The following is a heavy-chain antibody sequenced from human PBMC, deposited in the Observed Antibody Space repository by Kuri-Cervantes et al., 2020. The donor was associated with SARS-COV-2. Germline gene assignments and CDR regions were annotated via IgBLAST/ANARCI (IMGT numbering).Heavy chain of an antibody. V-gene: IGHV3-74*01. D-gene: IGHD3-3*01. CDR3: AKLGILEWLSFDY. CDR2: INSDGSST. J-gene: IGHJ4*02. Sequence: GESLKISCAASGFTFSSYWMHWVRQAPGKGLVWVSRINSDGSSTSYADSVKGRFTISRDNSKNTLYLQMNSLRAEDTAVYYCAKLGILEWLSFDYWGQGTLVTVSS. CDR1: GFTFSSYW.